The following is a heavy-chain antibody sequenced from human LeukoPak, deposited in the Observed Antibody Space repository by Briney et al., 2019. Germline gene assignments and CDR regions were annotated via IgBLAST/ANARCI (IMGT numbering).Heavy chain of an antibody. D-gene: IGHD4-11*01. CDR2: IIPILGIA. CDR1: GGTFSSYT. Sequence: SVKVSCKASGGTFSSYTISWVRQAPGQGLEWMGRIIPILGIANYAQKFQGRVTITADKSTSSAYMELSSLRSEDTAVYYCAREVRFDYSNYVDYWGQGPLVTVSS. CDR3: AREVRFDYSNYVDY. J-gene: IGHJ4*02. V-gene: IGHV1-69*04.